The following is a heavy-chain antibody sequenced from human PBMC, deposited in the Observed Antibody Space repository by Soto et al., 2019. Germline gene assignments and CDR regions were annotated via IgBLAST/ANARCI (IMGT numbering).Heavy chain of an antibody. V-gene: IGHV3-48*03. CDR1: GFNFSSYE. D-gene: IGHD3-22*01. CDR2: ISSSGNRI. Sequence: GGSLRLSCAASGFNFSSYEMNWVRQAPGKGLEWISYISSSGNRIYYADSVKGRFTISRDNPKNSLYLQMNSLRAEDTAVYYCARGVYDSNGYSYPWGQGTLVTVSS. CDR3: ARGVYDSNGYSYP. J-gene: IGHJ5*02.